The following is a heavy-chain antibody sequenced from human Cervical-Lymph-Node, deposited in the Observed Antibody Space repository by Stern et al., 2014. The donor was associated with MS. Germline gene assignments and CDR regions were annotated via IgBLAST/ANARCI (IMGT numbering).Heavy chain of an antibody. J-gene: IGHJ4*02. V-gene: IGHV5-51*03. CDR2: IYPGDSDI. CDR3: VRWSVAGDY. Sequence: EVQLVEFGAEVKKPGGSLKISCKGSGYNFIAHWIGWVRQLPGIGLEWMGIIYPGDSDIRYSPSFQGQVANSADKSISTAYLQWSSLKASDTGVYYCVRWSVAGDYWGQGSLVTVSS. D-gene: IGHD6-19*01. CDR1: GYNFIAHW.